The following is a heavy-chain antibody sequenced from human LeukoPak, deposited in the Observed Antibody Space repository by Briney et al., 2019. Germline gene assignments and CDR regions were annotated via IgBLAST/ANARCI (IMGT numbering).Heavy chain of an antibody. Sequence: SETLSLTCAVYGGSFSGYYWSWIRQPPGKGLEWIGEINHSGSTNYNPSLKSRVTISVDTSKNQFSLELSSVTAADTAVYYCARDQTDYDILTGYYNHNWFDPWGQGTLVTVSS. CDR2: INHSGST. CDR3: ARDQTDYDILTGYYNHNWFDP. J-gene: IGHJ5*02. CDR1: GGSFSGYY. V-gene: IGHV4-34*01. D-gene: IGHD3-9*01.